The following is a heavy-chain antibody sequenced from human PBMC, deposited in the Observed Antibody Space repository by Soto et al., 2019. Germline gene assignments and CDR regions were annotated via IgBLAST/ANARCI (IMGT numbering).Heavy chain of an antibody. CDR3: AHQPRGSIAAAGIPFWFDP. CDR2: IYWDDDK. J-gene: IGHJ5*02. D-gene: IGHD6-13*01. CDR1: GFSLSTSGVG. V-gene: IGHV2-5*02. Sequence: QITLKESGPTLVKPTQTLTLTCTFSGFSLSTSGVGVGWIRQPPGKALEWLALIYWDDDKRYSPSLKSRLTITKDTSKNQVVLTMTNMDPVDTATYYCAHQPRGSIAAAGIPFWFDPWGQGTLVTVSS.